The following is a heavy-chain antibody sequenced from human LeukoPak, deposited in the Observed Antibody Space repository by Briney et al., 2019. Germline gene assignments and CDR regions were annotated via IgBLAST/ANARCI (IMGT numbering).Heavy chain of an antibody. Sequence: SETLSLTCTVSGGSISSNSYYWGWIRQPPGKGLEWVGTVYYTGSTYYNPSLKSRVTISVDKSKNQFSLNLNSVTAADTAVYYCASLVDRIYFDYWGQGTLVTVSS. V-gene: IGHV4-39*07. CDR3: ASLVDRIYFDY. CDR1: GGSISSNSYY. J-gene: IGHJ4*02. CDR2: VYYTGST. D-gene: IGHD6-6*01.